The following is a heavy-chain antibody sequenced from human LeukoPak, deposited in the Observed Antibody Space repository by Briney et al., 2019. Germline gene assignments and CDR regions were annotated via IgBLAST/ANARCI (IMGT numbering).Heavy chain of an antibody. J-gene: IGHJ4*02. CDR2: INPNSGGT. Sequence: GASVKVSFKASGYTFTVYYMHWVRQAPGQGLEWMGWINPNSGGTNYAQKFQGWVTMTGDTSISTAYMELSRLRSDDTAVYYCARVPIFGVVNYFDYWGQGTLVTVSS. D-gene: IGHD3-3*01. CDR1: GYTFTVYY. CDR3: ARVPIFGVVNYFDY. V-gene: IGHV1-2*04.